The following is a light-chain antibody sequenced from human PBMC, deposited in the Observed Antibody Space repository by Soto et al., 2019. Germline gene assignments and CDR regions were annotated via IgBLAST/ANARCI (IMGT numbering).Light chain of an antibody. CDR2: YDD. V-gene: IGLV1-36*01. CDR1: SSNIGNNA. CDR3: AAWDDSLNGPV. J-gene: IGLJ2*01. Sequence: VLTQPPSVSEAPRQRVTISCSGSSSNIGNNAVNWYQQLPGKAPKLLIYYDDLLPSGVSDRFSGSKSGTSASLAISGLQSEDEADYYCAAWDDSLNGPVFGGGTKLTVL.